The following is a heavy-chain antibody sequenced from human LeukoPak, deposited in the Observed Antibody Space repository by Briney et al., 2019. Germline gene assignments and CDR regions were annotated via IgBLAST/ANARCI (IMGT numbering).Heavy chain of an antibody. Sequence: ASVKVSCKASGYTFTSYGINWARQAPGQGLEWMGWISAYDDKRNSVQRFQDRITMTTDTSTSTSYLELRNLRSDDTAVYYCARVLVKTRGNYFHDDYWGQGTLVTVSS. J-gene: IGHJ4*02. D-gene: IGHD2/OR15-2a*01. CDR1: GYTFTSYG. V-gene: IGHV1-18*01. CDR2: ISAYDDKR. CDR3: ARVLVKTRGNYFHDDY.